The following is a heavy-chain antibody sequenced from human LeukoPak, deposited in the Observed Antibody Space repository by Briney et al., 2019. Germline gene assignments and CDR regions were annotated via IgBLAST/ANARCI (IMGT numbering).Heavy chain of an antibody. Sequence: SGTLSLTCAASGGSISSSNWWSWVRQPPGKGLEWIGEIIHSGSTNYNPSLKSRVTISVDKSKNQFSLNLSSVTAADTAVYYCAREYSDLYYYYYYMDVWGKGTTVTVSS. V-gene: IGHV4-4*02. J-gene: IGHJ6*03. CDR2: IIHSGST. CDR1: GGSISSSNW. D-gene: IGHD4-17*01. CDR3: AREYSDLYYYYYYMDV.